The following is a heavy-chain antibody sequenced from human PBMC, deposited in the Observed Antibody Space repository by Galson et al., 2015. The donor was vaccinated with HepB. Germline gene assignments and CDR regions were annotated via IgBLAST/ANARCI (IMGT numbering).Heavy chain of an antibody. D-gene: IGHD6-13*01. J-gene: IGHJ4*02. CDR3: ARSSPTARVYYFDY. Sequence: SLRLSCAASGFTFSSYSMNWVRQAPGKGLEWVSSISSSSSYIYYADSLKGRFTISRDNAKNSLYLQMNSLRAEDTAVYYCARSSPTARVYYFDYWGQGTLVTVSS. CDR2: ISSSSSYI. CDR1: GFTFSSYS. V-gene: IGHV3-21*01.